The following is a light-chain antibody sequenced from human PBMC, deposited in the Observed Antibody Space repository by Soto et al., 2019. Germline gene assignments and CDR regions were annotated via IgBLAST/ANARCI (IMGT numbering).Light chain of an antibody. Sequence: EIVMTQSPATLSVSLGGRDILPCRASQTIGTNLVWYRQRPGQAPRPLIHGASTRATGVAARFSGSGSGTEFTLTISSLQSEDFAVYYCQQYNNWPITLGQGTHWRL. V-gene: IGKV3-15*01. CDR1: QTIGTN. CDR3: QQYNNWPIT. J-gene: IGKJ5*01. CDR2: GAS.